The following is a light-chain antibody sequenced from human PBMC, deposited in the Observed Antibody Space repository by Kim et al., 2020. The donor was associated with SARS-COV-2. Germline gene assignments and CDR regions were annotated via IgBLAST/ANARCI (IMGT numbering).Light chain of an antibody. CDR2: QDS. Sequence: VSVSPDQTAGITCSGDKWGDKYAGCYQQKPGQSPVLVIYQDSKRPAGIPERFSGSNSGNTATLTISGTQAMDEADYYCQAWDSSRVFGGGTQLTVL. V-gene: IGLV3-1*01. J-gene: IGLJ3*02. CDR3: QAWDSSRV. CDR1: KWGDKY.